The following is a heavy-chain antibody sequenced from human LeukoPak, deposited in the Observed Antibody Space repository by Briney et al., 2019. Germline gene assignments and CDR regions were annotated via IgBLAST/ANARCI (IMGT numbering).Heavy chain of an antibody. CDR2: ISGSGRTM. V-gene: IGHV3-48*04. Sequence: GGSLRLSCAASGFTFSSYWMHWVRQAPGKGLEWVSYISGSGRTMSYADSVKGRFTISRDNAKNSLFLQVNSLRAEDTAVYYCARSSGTYHFDYWGQGTLVTVSS. CDR3: ARSSGTYHFDY. CDR1: GFTFSSYW. D-gene: IGHD1-26*01. J-gene: IGHJ4*02.